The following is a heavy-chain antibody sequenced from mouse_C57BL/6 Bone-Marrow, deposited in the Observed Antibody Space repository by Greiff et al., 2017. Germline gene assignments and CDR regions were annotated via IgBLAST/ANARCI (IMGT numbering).Heavy chain of an antibody. Sequence: EVKVVESGGGLVKPGGSLKLSCAASGFTFSSYAMSWVRQTPEKRLEWVATISDGGSYTYYPDNVKGRFTISRDNAKNNLYLQMSHLKSEDTAMYYCAREHYGNYGFDYWGQGTTLTVSS. D-gene: IGHD2-1*01. V-gene: IGHV5-4*01. CDR3: AREHYGNYGFDY. CDR2: ISDGGSYT. CDR1: GFTFSSYA. J-gene: IGHJ2*01.